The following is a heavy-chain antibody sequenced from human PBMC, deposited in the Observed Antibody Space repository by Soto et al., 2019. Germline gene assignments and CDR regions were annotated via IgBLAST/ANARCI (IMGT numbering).Heavy chain of an antibody. CDR3: ARDELYCSGGSCLGNYMDV. CDR2: INPNSGGT. Sequence: QVQLVQSGAEVKKPGASVKVSCKASGYTFTGYYMHWVRQAPGQGLEWMGWINPNSGGTNYAQKFQGWVTMTRDTSISTAYMELSRLRSDDTAVYYCARDELYCSGGSCLGNYMDVWGKGTTVTVSS. J-gene: IGHJ6*03. V-gene: IGHV1-2*04. CDR1: GYTFTGYY. D-gene: IGHD2-15*01.